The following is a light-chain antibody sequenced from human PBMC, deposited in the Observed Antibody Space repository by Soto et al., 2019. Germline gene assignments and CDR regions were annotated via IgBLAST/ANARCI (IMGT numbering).Light chain of an antibody. CDR3: CLSAGIHTYV. CDR2: DVA. J-gene: IGLJ1*01. CDR1: SRDVGGFDY. V-gene: IGLV2-11*01. Sequence: QSALTQPRSVSGSPGQSVTISCTGTSRDVGGFDYVSWYQQHPGKVPTLIIYDVAQRPSGVPERFSVLKSGNTASLTISGLDPGAEADYYCCLSAGIHTYVFGTGTKVTAL.